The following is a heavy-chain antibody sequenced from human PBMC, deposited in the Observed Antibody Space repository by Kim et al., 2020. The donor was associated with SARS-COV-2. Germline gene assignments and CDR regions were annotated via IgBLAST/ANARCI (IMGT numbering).Heavy chain of an antibody. V-gene: IGHV4-59*01. CDR2: IYYSGST. CDR1: GGSISSYY. Sequence: SETLSLTCTVSGGSISSYYWSWIRQPPGKGLEWIGYIYYSGSTNYNPSLKSRVTISVDTSKNQFSLKLSSVTAADTAVYYCARGIYYDFWSGYYPGHYY. D-gene: IGHD3-3*01. CDR3: ARGIYYDFWSGYYPGHYY. J-gene: IGHJ6*03.